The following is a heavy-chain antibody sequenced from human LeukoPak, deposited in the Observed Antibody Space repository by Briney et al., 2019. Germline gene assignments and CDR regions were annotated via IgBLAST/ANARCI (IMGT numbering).Heavy chain of an antibody. V-gene: IGHV3-7*01. CDR2: IKQDGSEK. D-gene: IGHD2-2*01. Sequence: VGSLRLSCAASGFTFSSDWMIWVRQAPGKGLEWVANIKQDGSEKYYVDSVKGRFTISRDNAKNSVYLQMNSLRAEDTAVYFCARDEKYQVLSYYFYYMDVWGKGTTVTVSS. J-gene: IGHJ6*03. CDR3: ARDEKYQVLSYYFYYMDV. CDR1: GFTFSSDW.